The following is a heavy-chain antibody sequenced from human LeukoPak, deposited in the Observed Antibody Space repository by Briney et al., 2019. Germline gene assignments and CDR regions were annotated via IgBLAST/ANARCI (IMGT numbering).Heavy chain of an antibody. J-gene: IGHJ4*02. CDR1: GLSFRSFW. Sequence: PGGSLRLSCEPSGLSFRSFWMHWVRQVPGEGLAWVSRLNEDGGITNYADFAKGRFTISRDNARNTLYLQMNSLRPDDTVVYYCTRDIGGRSAHWGQGTLVTVSS. V-gene: IGHV3-74*01. CDR2: LNEDGGIT. D-gene: IGHD3-16*01. CDR3: TRDIGGRSAH.